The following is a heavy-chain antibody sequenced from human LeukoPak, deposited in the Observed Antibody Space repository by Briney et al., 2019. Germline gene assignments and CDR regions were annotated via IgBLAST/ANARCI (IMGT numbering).Heavy chain of an antibody. CDR3: VGYPYNWFDP. Sequence: SETPSLTCTVSGGSMNSHYWSWIRQPPGKGLEWIGYMYYTGTTNYNPSLKSRVTISIDASKNQFSLKLSSVTAVDTAVYYCVGYPYNWFDPWGQGTLVTVFS. CDR1: GGSMNSHY. J-gene: IGHJ5*02. D-gene: IGHD3-16*02. CDR2: MYYTGTT. V-gene: IGHV4-59*11.